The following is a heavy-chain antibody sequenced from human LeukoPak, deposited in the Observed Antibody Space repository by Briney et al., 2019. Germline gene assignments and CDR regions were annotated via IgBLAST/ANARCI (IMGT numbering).Heavy chain of an antibody. CDR3: ARDHRYAFDN. V-gene: IGHV3-11*06. Sequence: GRSLRLSCAASGFTFDDYAMHWVRQAPGKGLEWISYVGISSGNTKYADSVKGRFTISRDKARNSLYLQMNSLRVEDTAVYYCARDHRYAFDNWGHGTLVTVSS. CDR2: VGISSGNT. D-gene: IGHD5-12*01. J-gene: IGHJ4*01. CDR1: GFTFDDYA.